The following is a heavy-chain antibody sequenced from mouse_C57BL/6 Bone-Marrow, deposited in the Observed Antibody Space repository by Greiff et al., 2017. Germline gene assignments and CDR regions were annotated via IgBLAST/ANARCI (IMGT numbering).Heavy chain of an antibody. Sequence: VKLMESGPGLVAPSQSLSITCTVSGFSLTSYGVHWVRQPPGKGLEWLVVIWSDGSTTYNSALKSRLSISKDNSKSQVFLKMNSLQTDDTAMYYCARLRYDDDGLFAYWGQGTLVTVSA. J-gene: IGHJ3*01. D-gene: IGHD2-4*01. CDR1: GFSLTSYG. V-gene: IGHV2-6*03. CDR2: IWSDGST. CDR3: ARLRYDDDGLFAY.